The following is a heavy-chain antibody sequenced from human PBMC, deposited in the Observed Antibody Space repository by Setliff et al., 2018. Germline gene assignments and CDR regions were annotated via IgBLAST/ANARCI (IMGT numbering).Heavy chain of an antibody. CDR1: GYTFTSYG. J-gene: IGHJ3*02. Sequence: ASVKVSCKASGYTFTSYGISWVRQAPGQGLEWMGIINPSGGSTSYAQKFQGRVTMTRDTSTSTVYMELSSLRSEDTAVYYCARDPLTTNRRRAFDIWGQGTMVTVSS. CDR3: ARDPLTTNRRRAFDI. D-gene: IGHD4-17*01. CDR2: INPSGGST. V-gene: IGHV1-46*01.